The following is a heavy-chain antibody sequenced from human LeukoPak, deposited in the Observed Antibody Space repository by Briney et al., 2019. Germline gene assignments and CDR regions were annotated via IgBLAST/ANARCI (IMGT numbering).Heavy chain of an antibody. Sequence: PGGSLRLSCAASGFTFSSYAMSWVRQAPGKGLEWVSAISGSGGSTYYADSVEGRFTISRDNSKNTVYLQMNSLRAEDTAVYYCATNWSGYYTVAYWYFDLWGRGTLVTVSS. V-gene: IGHV3-23*01. J-gene: IGHJ2*01. CDR2: ISGSGGST. D-gene: IGHD3-3*01. CDR1: GFTFSSYA. CDR3: ATNWSGYYTVAYWYFDL.